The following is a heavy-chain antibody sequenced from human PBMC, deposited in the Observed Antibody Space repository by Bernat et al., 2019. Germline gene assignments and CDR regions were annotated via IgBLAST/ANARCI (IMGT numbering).Heavy chain of an antibody. CDR1: GFTFSNYG. V-gene: IGHV3-23*04. CDR3: AIEPPHYDFWIGSDY. CDR2: ISGGGENT. J-gene: IGHJ4*02. Sequence: EVQLVESGGGSVEPGGSLRLSCAASGFTFSNYGMIWVRQAPGKGPGWVSTISGGGENTHYADSVKGRFTISRDDSKNTLFLHMNSLRAEDTALYYCAIEPPHYDFWIGSDYWGQGTLVTVSS. D-gene: IGHD3-3*01.